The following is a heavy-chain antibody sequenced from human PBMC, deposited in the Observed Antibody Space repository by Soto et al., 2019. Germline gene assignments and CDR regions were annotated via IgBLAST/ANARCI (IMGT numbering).Heavy chain of an antibody. CDR2: IYHSGST. J-gene: IGHJ4*02. Sequence: SENLSLTCAVSGGSISSSNWWSRVRQPPGKGLEWIGEIYHSGSTNYNPSLKSRVTISVDKSKNQFSLKLSSVTAADTAVYYCARAAMGGSSWPFDYWGQGTLVTVS. CDR1: GGSISSSNW. V-gene: IGHV4-4*02. CDR3: ARAAMGGSSWPFDY. D-gene: IGHD6-13*01.